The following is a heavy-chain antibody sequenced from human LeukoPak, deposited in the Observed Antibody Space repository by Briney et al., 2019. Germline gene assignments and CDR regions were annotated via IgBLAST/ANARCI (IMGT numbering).Heavy chain of an antibody. D-gene: IGHD1-14*01. CDR2: INHSGST. V-gene: IGHV4-34*01. Sequence: SETLSLTXAVYGGSFSGYYWSWIRQPPGKGLEWIGEINHSGSTNYNPSLKSRVTISVDTSKNQFSLKLSSVTAADTAVYYCARGPPRYRIDYWGQGTLVTVSS. CDR3: ARGPPRYRIDY. J-gene: IGHJ4*02. CDR1: GGSFSGYY.